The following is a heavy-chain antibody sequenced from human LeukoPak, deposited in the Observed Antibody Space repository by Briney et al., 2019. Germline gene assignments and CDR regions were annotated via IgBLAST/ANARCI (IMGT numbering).Heavy chain of an antibody. J-gene: IGHJ4*02. D-gene: IGHD4-17*01. Sequence: SETLSLTCTVSGGSISSYYWSWIRQPAGKGLEWIGRIYTSGSTNYNPSLKSRVTMSVDTSKNQFSLRLSSVTPADTAIYYCARLSNDYGDYERHYWGQGTLVTVSP. CDR3: ARLSNDYGDYERHY. CDR2: IYTSGST. V-gene: IGHV4-4*07. CDR1: GGSISSYY.